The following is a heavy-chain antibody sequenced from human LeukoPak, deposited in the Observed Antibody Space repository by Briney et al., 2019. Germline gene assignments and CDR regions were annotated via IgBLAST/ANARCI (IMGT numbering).Heavy chain of an antibody. J-gene: IGHJ5*02. CDR1: GGSFSGYY. V-gene: IGHV4-34*01. CDR2: INHSGST. CDR3: ARIMVVVVITTHNWFDP. D-gene: IGHD3-22*01. Sequence: PSETLSLTCAVYGGSFSGYYWSWIRQPPGKGLEWIGEINHSGSTNYNPSLKSRVTISVDTPKNQFSLKLSSVTAADTAVYYCARIMVVVVITTHNWFDPWGQGTLVTVSS.